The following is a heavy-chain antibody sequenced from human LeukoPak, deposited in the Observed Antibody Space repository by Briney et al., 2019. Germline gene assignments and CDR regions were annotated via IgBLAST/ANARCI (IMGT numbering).Heavy chain of an antibody. CDR1: GGSISSNSHY. Sequence: SETLSLTCTVSGGSISSNSHYWGWIRQPPGRGLEWIGTVYFSGSTYYNPSLKSRVTISVDTSKNQFSLKLSSVTAADTAVFYCARQGGGPYYDSGNYYTAMGAFDIWGQGTTVTVSS. D-gene: IGHD3-10*01. V-gene: IGHV4-39*01. CDR2: VYFSGST. CDR3: ARQGGGPYYDSGNYYTAMGAFDI. J-gene: IGHJ3*02.